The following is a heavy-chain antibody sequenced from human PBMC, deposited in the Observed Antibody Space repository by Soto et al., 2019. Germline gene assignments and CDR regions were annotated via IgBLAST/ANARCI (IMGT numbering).Heavy chain of an antibody. CDR3: ARDVIAVAGTPVYYYYGMDV. CDR2: IIPIFGTA. CDR1: GGTFSSYA. Sequence: QVQLVQSGAEVKKPGSSVKVSCKASGGTFSSYAISWVRQAPGQGLEWMGGIIPIFGTANYAQKFQGRVTITADESTSTAYMGLSSLRSEDTAVYYCARDVIAVAGTPVYYYYGMDVWGQGTTVTVSS. D-gene: IGHD6-19*01. V-gene: IGHV1-69*01. J-gene: IGHJ6*02.